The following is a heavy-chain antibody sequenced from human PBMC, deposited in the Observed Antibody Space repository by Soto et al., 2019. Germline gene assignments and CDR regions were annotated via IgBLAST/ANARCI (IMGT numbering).Heavy chain of an antibody. CDR2: ISSSSSYI. Sequence: EVQLVESGGGLVKPGGSLRLSCAASGFTFSSYSMNWVRQAPGKGLEWVSSISSSSSYIYYADSVKGRFTISRDNAKNSLYLQMNSLRAEDTAVYYCARDLGSGWYGTKYGMDVWGQGTTVTVSS. V-gene: IGHV3-21*01. J-gene: IGHJ6*02. D-gene: IGHD6-19*01. CDR3: ARDLGSGWYGTKYGMDV. CDR1: GFTFSSYS.